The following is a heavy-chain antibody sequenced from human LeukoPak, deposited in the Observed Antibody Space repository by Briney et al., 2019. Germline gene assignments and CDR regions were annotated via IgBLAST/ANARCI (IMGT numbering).Heavy chain of an antibody. CDR3: AIVVPDA. J-gene: IGHJ5*02. V-gene: IGHV4-34*01. Sequence: PETLSLTCAVYGGSFSGYYWSWIRQPPGKGLEWIGEINHSGSTNYNPSLKSRVTISVDTSKNQFSLKLSYVTAADTAVYYCAIVVPDAWGQGTLVTVSS. D-gene: IGHD2-2*01. CDR1: GGSFSGYY. CDR2: INHSGST.